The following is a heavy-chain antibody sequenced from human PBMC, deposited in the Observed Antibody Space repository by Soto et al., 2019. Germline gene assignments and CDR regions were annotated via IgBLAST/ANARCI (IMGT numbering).Heavy chain of an antibody. V-gene: IGHV4-59*01. D-gene: IGHD3-3*01. Sequence: SETLSPTCTVSGGSISSYYWSWIRQPPGKGLEWIGYIYYSGSTNYNPSLKSRVTISVDTSKNQFSLKLSSVTAADTAVYYCARVLTIFGVDYYGMGVWGQGTTVTVSS. CDR1: GGSISSYY. CDR2: IYYSGST. J-gene: IGHJ6*02. CDR3: ARVLTIFGVDYYGMGV.